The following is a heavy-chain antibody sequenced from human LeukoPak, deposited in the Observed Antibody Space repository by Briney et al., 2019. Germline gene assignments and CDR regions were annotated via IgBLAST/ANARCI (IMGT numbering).Heavy chain of an antibody. Sequence: KPSETLSLTCAVSGYSISSGYYWGWIRQPPGKGLEWIGSIFHSGNTYYNPSLKSRVTISVDTSKNQFSLKLSSVTAADTAVYYCARARFDYWGQGTLVIVSS. CDR1: GYSISSGYY. V-gene: IGHV4-38-2*01. CDR3: ARARFDY. J-gene: IGHJ4*02. CDR2: IFHSGNT.